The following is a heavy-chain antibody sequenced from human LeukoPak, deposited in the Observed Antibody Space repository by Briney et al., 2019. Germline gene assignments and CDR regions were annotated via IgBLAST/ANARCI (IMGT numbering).Heavy chain of an antibody. CDR1: GYIFTTYW. V-gene: IGHV5-51*01. CDR3: ATSESQTKFDY. D-gene: IGHD1/OR15-1a*01. J-gene: IGHJ4*02. Sequence: GESLKISCQGSGYIFTTYWIGWVRQMPGKGLEWTGIIFPGDSDTIYSPSFQGQVTISADKSINTAYLQWSSLKASDTAMYYCATSESQTKFDYWGQGTLVTASS. CDR2: IFPGDSDT.